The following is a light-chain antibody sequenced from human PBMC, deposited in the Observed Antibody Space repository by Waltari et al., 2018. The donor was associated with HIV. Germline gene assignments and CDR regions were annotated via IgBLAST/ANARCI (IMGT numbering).Light chain of an antibody. CDR1: TSNIGSHA. J-gene: IGLJ2*01. CDR2: TKD. CDR3: ATWDDSLNGPV. V-gene: IGLV1-44*01. Sequence: QSVLSQAPSASGTPGQSVAISCSGRTSNIGSHAVNWYQQLPGTAPKLLIHTKDGRPSGVPDRFSGSKSGTSASLAISGLQSADESDYYCATWDDSLNGPVFGGGTKLTVL.